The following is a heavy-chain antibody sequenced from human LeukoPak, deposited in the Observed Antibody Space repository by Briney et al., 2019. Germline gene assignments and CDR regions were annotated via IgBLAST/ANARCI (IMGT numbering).Heavy chain of an antibody. V-gene: IGHV1-69*05. D-gene: IGHD6-6*01. CDR2: IMVIFGTT. J-gene: IGHJ5*02. CDR3: AYSTSSGFDP. CDR1: GGTFSSYA. Sequence: SVRVSCKASGGTFSSYAITWVRQAPGQGLEWMGMIMVIFGTTSYAQKFQGRVTITTDESTSTAYMELSSLRSDDTAVYYCAYSTSSGFDPWGQGTLVIVSS.